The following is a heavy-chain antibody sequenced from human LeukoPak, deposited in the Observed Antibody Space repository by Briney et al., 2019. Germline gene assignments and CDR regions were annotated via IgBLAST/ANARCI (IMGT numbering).Heavy chain of an antibody. CDR3: AKRGVVIRVILVGFHKEAYYFDS. J-gene: IGHJ4*02. CDR2: ISGSGGGT. D-gene: IGHD3-22*01. Sequence: PGGSLRLSCAVSGITLSNCGMSWVRQAPGKGLEWVAGISGSGGGTNYADSVKGRFTISRDNPKNTLYLQMNGLRAEDTAVYFCAKRGVVIRVILVGFHKEAYYFDSWGQGALVTVSS. CDR1: GITLSNCG. V-gene: IGHV3-23*01.